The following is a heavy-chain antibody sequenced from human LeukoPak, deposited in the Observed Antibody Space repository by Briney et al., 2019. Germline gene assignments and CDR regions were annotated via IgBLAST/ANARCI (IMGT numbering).Heavy chain of an antibody. CDR3: ARGLALPVP. D-gene: IGHD2-2*01. J-gene: IGHJ5*02. V-gene: IGHV4-34*01. Sequence: SETLSLTCAVYGGSFSGYYWSWIRQPPGKGLEWIGEINHSGSTNYNPSLKSRVTISVDTSKHQFSLKLSSVTAADTAVYYCARGLALPVPWGQGTLVTVSS. CDR1: GGSFSGYY. CDR2: INHSGST.